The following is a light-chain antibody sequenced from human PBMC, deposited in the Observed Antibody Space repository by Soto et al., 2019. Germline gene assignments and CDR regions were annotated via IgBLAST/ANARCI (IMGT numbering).Light chain of an antibody. V-gene: IGLV1-40*01. CDR1: SSNIGAGYD. CDR2: GNS. CDR3: HYYNSSLSDVV. J-gene: IGLJ2*01. Sequence: QSVLTQPPSVSGAPGQRVTISCTGSSSNIGAGYDVHWYQQLPGTAPKLLIYGNSNRPSGVPDRFSGSKSGTSASLAITGLQDEDEADYYCHYYNSSLSDVVFGGGTKLTVL.